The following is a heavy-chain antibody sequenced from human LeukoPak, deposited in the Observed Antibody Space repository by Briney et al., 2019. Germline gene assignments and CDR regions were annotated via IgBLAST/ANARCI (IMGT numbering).Heavy chain of an antibody. CDR1: GFTLDDYG. J-gene: IGHJ4*02. D-gene: IGHD6-19*01. V-gene: IGHV3-20*04. Sequence: GGSLRLSCAASGFTLDDYGMSWVRQALGKGLEWVSGIGWSGSSTGYADSVKGRFTISIDNAKNSLYLQLNSLIAEDTAFYYCARDRASGWYRGDYDYWGQGTLVTVSS. CDR2: IGWSGSST. CDR3: ARDRASGWYRGDYDY.